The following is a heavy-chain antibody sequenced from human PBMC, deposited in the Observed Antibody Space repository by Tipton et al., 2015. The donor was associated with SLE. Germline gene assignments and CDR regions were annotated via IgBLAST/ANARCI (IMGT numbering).Heavy chain of an antibody. J-gene: IGHJ4*02. CDR1: GFTFGPYA. Sequence: SLRLSCAASGFTFGPYAMTWVRQAPGKGLECVSSMSGTGQTTYYADSVKGRFTISRDNSKDTLYLQMIGLRAEDTAVYYCARSDYPDGVLYFDYWGQGTLVTVSS. CDR3: ARSDYPDGVLYFDY. V-gene: IGHV3-23*01. CDR2: MSGTGQTT. D-gene: IGHD2-8*02.